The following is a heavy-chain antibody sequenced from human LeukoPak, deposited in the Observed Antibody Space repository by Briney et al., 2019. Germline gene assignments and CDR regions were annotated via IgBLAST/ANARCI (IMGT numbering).Heavy chain of an antibody. CDR3: ARGAVVAATGWFDP. J-gene: IGHJ5*02. CDR2: IYTSGST. D-gene: IGHD2-15*01. CDR1: GGSISSYY. Sequence: SETLSLTCTVSGGSISSYYWSWIRQPAGKGLEWIGRIYTSGSTNYNPSLKSRVTMSVDTSKNQFSLKLSSVTAADTAVYYCARGAVVAATGWFDPWGQGTLVTVSS. V-gene: IGHV4-4*07.